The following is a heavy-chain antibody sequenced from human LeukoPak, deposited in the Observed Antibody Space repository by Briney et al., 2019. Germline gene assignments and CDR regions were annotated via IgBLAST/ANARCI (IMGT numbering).Heavy chain of an antibody. J-gene: IGHJ4*02. Sequence: GGSLRLSCAASGFTFSSYAMSWVRQAPGKGLEWVSAISGSGGSTYYANSVKGRFTISRDNSKNTLYLQMNSLRAEDTAVYYCAKDGRRFSSSLTYFDYWGQGTLVTVSS. CDR3: AKDGRRFSSSLTYFDY. V-gene: IGHV3-23*01. CDR1: GFTFSSYA. D-gene: IGHD6-13*01. CDR2: ISGSGGST.